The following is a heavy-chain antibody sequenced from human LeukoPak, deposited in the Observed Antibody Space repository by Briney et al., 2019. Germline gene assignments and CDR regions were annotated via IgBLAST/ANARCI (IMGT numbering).Heavy chain of an antibody. D-gene: IGHD3-3*01. CDR1: GFTFSSYA. CDR3: AKVSDFWSGYLTSNRGYMDV. CDR2: ISGSGGST. Sequence: PGGSLRLSCAASGFTFSSYAMSWVRQAPGKGLEWVSAISGSGGSTYYADSVKGRFTISRDNSKNTLYLQMNSLRAEDTAVYYCAKVSDFWSGYLTSNRGYMDVWGKGTTVTISS. J-gene: IGHJ6*03. V-gene: IGHV3-23*01.